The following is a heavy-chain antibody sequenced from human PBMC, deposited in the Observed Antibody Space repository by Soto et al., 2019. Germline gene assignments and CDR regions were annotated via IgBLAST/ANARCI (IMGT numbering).Heavy chain of an antibody. V-gene: IGHV3-23*01. CDR3: ARSNPLGYCSSTSCYPFGY. CDR2: ISGSGGST. D-gene: IGHD2-2*01. J-gene: IGHJ4*02. CDR1: GFTFSSYA. Sequence: PGGSLRLCCAASGFTFSSYAMSWVRQAPGKGLEWVSAISGSGGSTYYADSVKGRFTISRDNSKNTLYLQMNSLRAEDTAVYYCARSNPLGYCSSTSCYPFGYWGQGTLVTVSS.